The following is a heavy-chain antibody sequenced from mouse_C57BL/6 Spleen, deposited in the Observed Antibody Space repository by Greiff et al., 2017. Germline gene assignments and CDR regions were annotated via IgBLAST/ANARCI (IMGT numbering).Heavy chain of an antibody. D-gene: IGHD2-4*01. CDR2: ISDGGSYT. Sequence: EVKLQESGGGLVKPGGSLKLSCAASGFTFSSYAMSWVRQTPEKRLEWVATISDGGSYTYYPDNVKGRFTISRDNAKNNLYLQMSHLKSEDTAMYYCARDNYDYDGGFAYWGQGTLVTVSA. CDR3: ARDNYDYDGGFAY. J-gene: IGHJ3*01. V-gene: IGHV5-4*01. CDR1: GFTFSSYA.